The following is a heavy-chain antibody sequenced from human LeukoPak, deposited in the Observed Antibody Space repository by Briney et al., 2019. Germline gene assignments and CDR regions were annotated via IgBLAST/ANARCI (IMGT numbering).Heavy chain of an antibody. V-gene: IGHV5-51*03. Sequence: PGESLKISCKGSGYSFTSYWIGWVRQMPGKGLEWMGITYPGDSDTRYSPSFQGQVTISADKSISTAYLQWSSLKASDTAMYYCARLGGNYYDSSGYAFDIWGQGTMVTVSS. D-gene: IGHD3-22*01. J-gene: IGHJ3*02. CDR2: TYPGDSDT. CDR1: GYSFTSYW. CDR3: ARLGGNYYDSSGYAFDI.